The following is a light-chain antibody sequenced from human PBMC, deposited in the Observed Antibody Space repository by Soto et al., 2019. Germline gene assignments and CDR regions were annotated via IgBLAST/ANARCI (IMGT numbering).Light chain of an antibody. CDR1: SSNFGAGYD. CDR3: QSYDSSLSGYV. Sequence: QSVLTQPASVSGSPGQSITISCTGSSSNFGAGYDVHWYQQLPGTAPKLLIYGNSNRPSGAPDRFSGSKSGTSASLAITGLQAEDEADYYCQSYDSSLSGYVFGTGTKVTVL. CDR2: GNS. V-gene: IGLV1-40*01. J-gene: IGLJ1*01.